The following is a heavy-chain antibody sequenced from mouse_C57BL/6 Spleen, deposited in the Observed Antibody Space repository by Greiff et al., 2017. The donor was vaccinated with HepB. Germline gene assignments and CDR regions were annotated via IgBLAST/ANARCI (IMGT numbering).Heavy chain of an antibody. CDR1: GYTFTSYW. D-gene: IGHD1-1*01. CDR3: ARTSPYDYGSSPFDY. J-gene: IGHJ2*01. CDR2: IDPSDSET. V-gene: IGHV1-52*01. Sequence: QVQLKQSGAELVRPGSSVKLSCKASGYTFTSYWMHWVKQRPIQGLEWIGNIDPSDSETHYNQKFKDKATLTVDKSSSTAYMQLSSLTSEDSAVYYCARTSPYDYGSSPFDYWGQGTTLTVSS.